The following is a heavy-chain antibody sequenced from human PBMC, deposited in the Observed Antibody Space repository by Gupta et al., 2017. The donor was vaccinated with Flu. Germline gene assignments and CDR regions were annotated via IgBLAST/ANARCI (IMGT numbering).Heavy chain of an antibody. J-gene: IGHJ4*02. CDR3: ARGGHSGAPDS. D-gene: IGHD5-12*01. V-gene: IGHV4-31*03. CDR1: GGSINNGGDY. Sequence: QVQLQESGPGLVKPSQTLSLTCTVSGGSINNGGDYWSWIRQHPGKGLEWIGYIYYSGTTYYNPSLKSRVTISGDTSKNQFSLKLSSVTAADTAVYYCARGGHSGAPDSWGQGTLVTVSS. CDR2: IYYSGTT.